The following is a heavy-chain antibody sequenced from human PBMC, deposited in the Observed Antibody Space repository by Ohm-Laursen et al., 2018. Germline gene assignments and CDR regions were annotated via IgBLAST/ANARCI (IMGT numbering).Heavy chain of an antibody. V-gene: IGHV3-72*01. CDR3: ARTRNFQPYDV. CDR2: SRDKANSYTT. Sequence: GSLRLSCTASGFTVSSNYMDWVRQAPGKGLELVARSRDKANSYTTAYVASVKGRFSISRDDSENSLYLQMNSLKTEDTAVYYCARTRNFQPYDVWGQGTMVSVSS. CDR1: GFTVSSNY. D-gene: IGHD2/OR15-2a*01. J-gene: IGHJ3*01.